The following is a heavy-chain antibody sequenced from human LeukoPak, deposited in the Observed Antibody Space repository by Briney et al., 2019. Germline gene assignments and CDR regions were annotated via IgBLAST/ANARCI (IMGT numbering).Heavy chain of an antibody. CDR2: MYYSGST. V-gene: IGHV4-4*08. D-gene: IGHD5-24*01. J-gene: IGHJ4*02. CDR3: ARERDGYNSLRYFDY. Sequence: PSETLSLTCKVSGDSIRNYFWSWIRQPPGKGLEWIGYMYYSGSTSYNPSLKSRVTISIDTSKNKFSLKLSSVTAADTAVYYCARERDGYNSLRYFDYWGQGTLVTVSS. CDR1: GDSIRNYF.